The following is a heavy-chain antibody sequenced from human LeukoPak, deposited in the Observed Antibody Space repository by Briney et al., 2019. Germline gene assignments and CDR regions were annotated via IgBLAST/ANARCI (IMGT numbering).Heavy chain of an antibody. CDR3: ERGDSGSVFSVGGDV. CDR2: ISWNRGSI. CDR1: GFTFDDYA. V-gene: IGHV3-9*01. J-gene: IGHJ6*03. Sequence: GGSLRLSCAASGFTFDDYAMHWVRQAPGKGLEWVSGISWNRGSIGYADSVKGRFTISRDNAKNSLYLQMNSLRAEDTALYYCERGDSGSVFSVGGDVGGKGTRVTVP. D-gene: IGHD3-3*01.